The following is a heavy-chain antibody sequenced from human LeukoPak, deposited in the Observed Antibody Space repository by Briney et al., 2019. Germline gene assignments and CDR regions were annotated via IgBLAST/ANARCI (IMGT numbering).Heavy chain of an antibody. D-gene: IGHD5-18*01. J-gene: IGHJ5*02. CDR3: AGGYGNWFDP. V-gene: IGHV3-33*01. CDR2: IWFDGNSK. Sequence: GGSLRLSCAASGSTSGNFGIHWVRQPPGKGLEWVAVIWFDGNSKYYGDSVKGRFAISGDNSNNTVYLQMNTLRGEDTAVYYCAGGYGNWFDPWGQGILVTVSS. CDR1: GSTSGNFG.